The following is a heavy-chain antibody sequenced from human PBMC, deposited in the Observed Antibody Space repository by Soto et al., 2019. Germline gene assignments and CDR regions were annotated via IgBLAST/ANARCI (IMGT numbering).Heavy chain of an antibody. CDR1: GFTFSSYA. V-gene: IGHV3-23*01. CDR2: ISGSGGST. Sequence: GGSLRLSCAASGFTFSSYAMSWVRQAPGKGLEWVSAISGSGGSTYYADSVKGRFTISRDNSKNTLYLQMNSLRAEDTAVYYCAKDRVAGPLFSSFQHWGQGTLVTVSS. J-gene: IGHJ1*01. CDR3: AKDRVAGPLFSSFQH. D-gene: IGHD6-19*01.